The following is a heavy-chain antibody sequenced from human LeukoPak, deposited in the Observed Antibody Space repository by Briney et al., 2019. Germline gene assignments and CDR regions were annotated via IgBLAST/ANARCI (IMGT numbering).Heavy chain of an antibody. CDR2: IYPGDSDT. CDR1: GYTFTGYW. J-gene: IGHJ5*02. CDR3: ARQYDSSGYYDP. Sequence: GESLKISCKASGYTFTGYWIGWVRQMPGKVLEWMGIIYPGDSDTRYSPSFEGQVTISADKSINTAYLQWTSLKASDTAMYYCARQYDSSGYYDPWGQGTLVTVSS. D-gene: IGHD3-22*01. V-gene: IGHV5-51*01.